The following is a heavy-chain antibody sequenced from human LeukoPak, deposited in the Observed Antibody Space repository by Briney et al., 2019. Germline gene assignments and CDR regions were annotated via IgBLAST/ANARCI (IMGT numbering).Heavy chain of an antibody. CDR1: GFTFSSYS. CDR3: ARDFHYYGSGDAFDI. J-gene: IGHJ3*02. D-gene: IGHD3-10*01. V-gene: IGHV3-21*01. Sequence: GGSLRLSCAASGFTFSSYSMNWVRQAPGKGLEWVSSISSSSSYIYYADSVKGRFTISRDNAKNSLYLQMNSLRAEDTAVYYCARDFHYYGSGDAFDIWGQGTMVTVSS. CDR2: ISSSSSYI.